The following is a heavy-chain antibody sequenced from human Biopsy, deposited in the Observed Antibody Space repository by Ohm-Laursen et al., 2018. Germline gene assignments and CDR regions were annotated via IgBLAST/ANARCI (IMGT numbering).Heavy chain of an antibody. Sequence: GTLSLTCTVSGVCITACYWSWIRPPPGKGLECIGNIHHSGSTNYNPSLKSRLTISVDTSKNQFSLKLSSVTAADTAVYYCARMDCSGGSCHYYSYGMDVWGQGTTVAVSS. CDR1: GVCITACY. CDR3: ARMDCSGGSCHYYSYGMDV. CDR2: IHHSGST. D-gene: IGHD2-15*01. V-gene: IGHV4-4*09. J-gene: IGHJ6*02.